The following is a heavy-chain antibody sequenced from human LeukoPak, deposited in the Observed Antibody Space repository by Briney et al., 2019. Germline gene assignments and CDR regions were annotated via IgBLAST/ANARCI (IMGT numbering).Heavy chain of an antibody. J-gene: IGHJ4*02. D-gene: IGHD2-15*01. CDR3: AKHGLPLVVISAPLDY. CDR2: IRYDGNNK. CDR1: GFTFSSYG. V-gene: IGHV3-30*02. Sequence: GGSLRLSCVASGFTFSSYGMHWVRQAPGKGLEWVAFIRYDGNNKYYADSVKGRFTISRDNSKNTVYLQMNSLRAEDTAVYYCAKHGLPLVVISAPLDYWGQGTLVTVAS.